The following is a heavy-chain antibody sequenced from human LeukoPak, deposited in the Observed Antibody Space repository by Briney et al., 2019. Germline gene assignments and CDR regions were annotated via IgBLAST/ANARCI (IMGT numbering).Heavy chain of an antibody. V-gene: IGHV4-59*01. D-gene: IGHD2-2*01. CDR2: FHNSGTS. CDR1: DDSISDYY. J-gene: IGHJ6*03. CDR3: ARDRGYCSSTSCLRGYYYYYMDV. Sequence: SETLSLTCTVSDDSISDYYRGWIRQPPGKGLEWIGYFHNSGTSTYNPSLKSRVTISADTSKNQFSLKLNSLTTADTAVYYCARDRGYCSSTSCLRGYYYYYMDVWGKGTTVTVSS.